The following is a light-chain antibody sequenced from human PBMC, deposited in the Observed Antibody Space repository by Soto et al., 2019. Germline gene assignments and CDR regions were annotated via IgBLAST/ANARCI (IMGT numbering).Light chain of an antibody. CDR3: QQYNNWPLT. V-gene: IGKV3D-15*01. CDR2: GAS. J-gene: IGKJ4*01. CDR1: QSVSDN. Sequence: EIVMTQSPASQSLPPGQSATLSCRASQSVSDNLAWYQQKPGQAPRLLIYGASTRATGIPARFSGIGSGTEFTLTISSLQSEDFAVYYCQQYNNWPLTFGGGTKVDIK.